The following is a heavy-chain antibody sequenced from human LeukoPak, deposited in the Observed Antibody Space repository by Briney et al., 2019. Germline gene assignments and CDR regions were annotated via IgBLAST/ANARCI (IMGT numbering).Heavy chain of an antibody. CDR3: ARARYFSVTTSRPFDY. Sequence: PSETLSLTCAVYGGSFSGYYWSWIRQPPGKGLEWIGEINHSGSTNYNPSLKSRVTISVDTSKNQFSLKLSSVTAADTAVYYCARARYFSVTTSRPFDYWGQGTLVTVSS. CDR1: GGSFSGYY. J-gene: IGHJ4*02. D-gene: IGHD4-17*01. CDR2: INHSGST. V-gene: IGHV4-34*01.